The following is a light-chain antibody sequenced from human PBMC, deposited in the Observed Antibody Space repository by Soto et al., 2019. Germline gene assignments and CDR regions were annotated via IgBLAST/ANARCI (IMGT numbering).Light chain of an antibody. J-gene: IGKJ4*01. CDR3: QQSFRTPLT. CDR1: QDIIKY. Sequence: IQLTQSPSSLSASVGDRVTLNCRASQDIIKYLHWYQQKSGEAPKLLIYGASILQGGVPARFIGSGSGTHFTLTISSLQPEDFATYYCQQSFRTPLTFGGGTKVDIK. V-gene: IGKV1-39*01. CDR2: GAS.